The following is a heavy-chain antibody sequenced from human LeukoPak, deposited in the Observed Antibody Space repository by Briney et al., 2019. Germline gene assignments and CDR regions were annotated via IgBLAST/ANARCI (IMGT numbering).Heavy chain of an antibody. CDR2: INPKSGAT. J-gene: IGHJ6*02. CDR1: GYTFTGYY. Sequence: ASVKVSCKASGYTFTGYYMHWLRQAPGQGLEWMGRINPKSGATIYAQKFQGRVTMTRDTSISTAYMELSSLRPDDTAVYYCARPLGVMADYYYGLDVRGPGTTVTVSS. V-gene: IGHV1-2*02. D-gene: IGHD2-8*01. CDR3: ARPLGVMADYYYGLDV.